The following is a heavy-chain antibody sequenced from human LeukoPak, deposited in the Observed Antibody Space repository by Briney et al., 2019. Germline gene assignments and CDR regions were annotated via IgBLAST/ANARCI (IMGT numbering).Heavy chain of an antibody. Sequence: SVKVSCKASGYTFTSYDINWVRQAPGQGLEWMGRIIPIFGTANYAQKFQSRVTITTDESTSTAYMELSSLRSEDTAVYYCARDLQEQWLVQDYWGQGTLVTVSS. CDR2: IIPIFGTA. D-gene: IGHD6-19*01. CDR3: ARDLQEQWLVQDY. V-gene: IGHV1-69*05. CDR1: GYTFTSYD. J-gene: IGHJ4*02.